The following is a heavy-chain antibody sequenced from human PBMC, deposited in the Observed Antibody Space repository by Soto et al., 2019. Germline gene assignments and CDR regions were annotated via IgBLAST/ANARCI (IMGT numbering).Heavy chain of an antibody. CDR1: GGSISSYY. Sequence: SETLSLTCTVSGGSISSYYWSWIRQPPGKGLEWIGYIYYSGSTNYNPSLKSRVTISVDTSKNQFSLKLSSVTAADTAVYYCARARSGYGYSSGYYGMDVWGQGTTVTVS. J-gene: IGHJ6*02. D-gene: IGHD6-19*01. V-gene: IGHV4-59*01. CDR3: ARARSGYGYSSGYYGMDV. CDR2: IYYSGST.